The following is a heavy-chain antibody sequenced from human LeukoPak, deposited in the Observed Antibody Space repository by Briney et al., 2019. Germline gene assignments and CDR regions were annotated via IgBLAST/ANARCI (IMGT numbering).Heavy chain of an antibody. J-gene: IGHJ4*02. CDR2: INSDGSST. D-gene: IGHD3-22*01. Sequence: PGGSLRLSCAASGFTFSSYWMHWVRQAPGKGLVWVSRINSDGSSTNYADSVKGRFTISRDNAKNTLYLQMNSLRVEDTAVYYCARAVRRSGYYKEYYFDYWGQGTLVTVSS. CDR1: GFTFSSYW. V-gene: IGHV3-74*01. CDR3: ARAVRRSGYYKEYYFDY.